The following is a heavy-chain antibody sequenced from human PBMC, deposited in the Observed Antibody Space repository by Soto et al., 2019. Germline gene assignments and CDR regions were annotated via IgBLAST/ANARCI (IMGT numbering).Heavy chain of an antibody. CDR3: ARGVTLPRYYYYGMDV. V-gene: IGHV4-39*01. J-gene: IGHJ6*02. CDR1: GGSISSSSYY. Sequence: SETLSLTCTVSGGSISSSSYYWGWIRQPPGKGLEWIGSIYYSGSTYYNPSLKSRVTISVDTSKNQFSLKLSSVTAADTAVYYCARGVTLPRYYYYGMDVWGQGTTVTVSS. D-gene: IGHD3-10*01. CDR2: IYYSGST.